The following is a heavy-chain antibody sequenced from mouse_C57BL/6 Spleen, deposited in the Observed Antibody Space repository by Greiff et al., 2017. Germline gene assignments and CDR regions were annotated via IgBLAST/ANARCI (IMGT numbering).Heavy chain of an antibody. V-gene: IGHV14-2*01. J-gene: IGHJ4*01. Sequence: EVQLQQSGAELVKPGASVKLSCTASGFNIKDYYMHWVKQRTEQGLEWIGRIAPEDGETKYAPKFQRKATITADTSSNTAYLQRSSLTSEDTAVYYCARSRVYYAMDYWGQGTSVTVSS. CDR3: ARSRVYYAMDY. CDR2: IAPEDGET. CDR1: GFNIKDYY.